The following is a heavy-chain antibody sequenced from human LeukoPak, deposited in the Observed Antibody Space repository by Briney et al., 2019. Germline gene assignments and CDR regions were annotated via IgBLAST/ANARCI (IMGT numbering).Heavy chain of an antibody. J-gene: IGHJ6*03. CDR2: IYTSGST. D-gene: IGHD6-6*01. Sequence: PSETLSLACTVSGGSISSYYWSWIRQPAGKGLEWIGRIYTSGSTNYNPSLKSRVTMSVDTSKNQFSLKLSSVTAADTATYYCARDFSSSSTVYYYYMDVWGKGTTVTVSS. CDR1: GGSISSYY. CDR3: ARDFSSSSTVYYYYMDV. V-gene: IGHV4-4*07.